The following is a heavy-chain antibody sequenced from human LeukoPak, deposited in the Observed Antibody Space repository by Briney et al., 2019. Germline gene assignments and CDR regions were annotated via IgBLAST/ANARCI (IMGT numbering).Heavy chain of an antibody. V-gene: IGHV1-2*02. Sequence: ASVQVSCMASGGTLRSYAISWVRPAPGQGLAWMGWINPHNGDTNYAQILQGIVTMTRDTSINTAYMELSRLTSDDPAIYYCAATRSPWG. D-gene: IGHD2-15*01. J-gene: IGHJ5*02. CDR2: INPHNGDT. CDR3: AATRSP. CDR1: GGTLRSYA.